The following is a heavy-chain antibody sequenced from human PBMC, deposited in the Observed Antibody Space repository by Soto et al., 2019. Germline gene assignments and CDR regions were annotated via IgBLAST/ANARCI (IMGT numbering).Heavy chain of an antibody. CDR3: ARVRHSYRSSTSCPKAWFDP. J-gene: IGHJ5*02. D-gene: IGHD2-2*01. V-gene: IGHV4-30-4*01. CDR2: IYYSGST. Sequence: QVQLQESGPGLVKPSQTLSLTCTVSGGSISSGDYYWSWIRQPPGKGLEWIGYIYYSGSTYYNPSLKSRVTISVDTSKNQFSLKLSSVTAADTAVYYSARVRHSYRSSTSCPKAWFDPWGQGTLVTVSS. CDR1: GGSISSGDYY.